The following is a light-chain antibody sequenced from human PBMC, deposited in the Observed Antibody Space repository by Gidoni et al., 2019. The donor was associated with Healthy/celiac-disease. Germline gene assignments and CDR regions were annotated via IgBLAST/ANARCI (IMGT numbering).Light chain of an antibody. CDR2: AAS. CDR1: QGISSY. V-gene: IGKV1-8*01. Sequence: AIRMTQSPSSFSASTGDRVTITCRASQGISSYLAWYQQKPGKAPKLLIYAASTLQSGVPSRFSGSGSGTDFTLTISCLQSEDFATYYCQQYYSYTTTFXQXTKVEIK. J-gene: IGKJ1*01. CDR3: QQYYSYTTT.